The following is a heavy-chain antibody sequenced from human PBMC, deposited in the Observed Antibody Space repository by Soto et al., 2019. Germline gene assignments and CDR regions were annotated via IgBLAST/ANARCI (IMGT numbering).Heavy chain of an antibody. J-gene: IGHJ6*02. V-gene: IGHV4-39*01. D-gene: IGHD6-6*01. Sequence: PSETLSLTGTVSGGSISSSSYYGGWIRQPPGKGLEGIGSIYYSGSTYYNPSLKSRVTISVDTSKNQFSLKLSSVTAADTAVYYCARGSSIAGLYYGMDVWGQGTTVT. CDR1: GGSISSSSYY. CDR3: ARGSSIAGLYYGMDV. CDR2: IYYSGST.